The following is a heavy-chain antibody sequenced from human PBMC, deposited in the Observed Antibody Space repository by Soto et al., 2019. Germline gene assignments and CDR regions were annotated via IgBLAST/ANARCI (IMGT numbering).Heavy chain of an antibody. D-gene: IGHD5-18*01. Sequence: SVKVSCKASGFTFTSSAVQWVRQARGQRLDWIGWIVVGSGNTNYAQKFQERVTITRDMSTSTAYMELSSLRSEDTAVYYCAAQRYTAMEANYYYYGMDVWGQGTTVTVSS. CDR2: IVVGSGNT. J-gene: IGHJ6*02. V-gene: IGHV1-58*01. CDR3: AAQRYTAMEANYYYYGMDV. CDR1: GFTFTSSA.